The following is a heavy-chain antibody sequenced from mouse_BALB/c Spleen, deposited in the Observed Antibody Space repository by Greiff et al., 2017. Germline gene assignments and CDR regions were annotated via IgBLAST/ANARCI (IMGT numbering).Heavy chain of an antibody. CDR1: GYQFSSYW. CDR3: AIGGRAMDY. D-gene: IGHD3-3*01. V-gene: IGHV1-9*01. Sequence: LVESGAELMKPGASVKISCKATGYQFSSYWIGWVKQKPGHGLEWIGELLPGSGSTNYNEKFKGTATFTADNSSNTAYMQLISLTSEDSAVFYCAIGGRAMDYWGQGTSVTVSS. J-gene: IGHJ4*01. CDR2: LLPGSGST.